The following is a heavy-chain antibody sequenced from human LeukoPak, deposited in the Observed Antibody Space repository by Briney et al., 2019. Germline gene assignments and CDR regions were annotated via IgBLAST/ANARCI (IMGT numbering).Heavy chain of an antibody. Sequence: EASVKVSCKASGYTFTSYAMHWVRQAPGQRLEWMGWINAGNGNTKYSQKFQGRVTITRDTSASTAYMELSSLRSEDTAVYYCARAQWLASYYFDYWGQGTLVTVSS. D-gene: IGHD6-19*01. V-gene: IGHV1-3*01. CDR2: INAGNGNT. CDR3: ARAQWLASYYFDY. J-gene: IGHJ4*02. CDR1: GYTFTSYA.